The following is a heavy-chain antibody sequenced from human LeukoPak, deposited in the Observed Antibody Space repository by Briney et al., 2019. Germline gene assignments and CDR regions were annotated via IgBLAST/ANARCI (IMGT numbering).Heavy chain of an antibody. D-gene: IGHD5-18*01. J-gene: IGHJ4*02. V-gene: IGHV3-23*01. CDR1: GFTFSSYA. CDR2: ITASGGNT. CDR3: AKGNGYSYGRYYFDY. Sequence: GGSLRLSCAASGFTFSSYAMSWVRQAPGKGLEWVSAITASGGNTYYADSVKGRFTISRDNSKNTLYLQVNSLRAEDTAVYCCAKGNGYSYGRYYFDYWGQGTLVTVSS.